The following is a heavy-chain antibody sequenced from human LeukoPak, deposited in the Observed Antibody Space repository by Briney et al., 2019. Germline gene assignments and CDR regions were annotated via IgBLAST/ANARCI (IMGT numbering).Heavy chain of an antibody. CDR2: ISSSSMTV. CDR1: GFTFSVYS. J-gene: IGHJ6*03. V-gene: IGHV3-48*04. Sequence: GGSLRLSCAASGFTFSVYSMTWVRQAPGKGLEWLSYISSSSMTVYYADSVKGRFTISRDNSKNSLYLQMNSLRAEDTALYYCAKDYRYCSGGSCYSDPTYYYYYMDVWGKGTTVTVSS. D-gene: IGHD2-15*01. CDR3: AKDYRYCSGGSCYSDPTYYYYYMDV.